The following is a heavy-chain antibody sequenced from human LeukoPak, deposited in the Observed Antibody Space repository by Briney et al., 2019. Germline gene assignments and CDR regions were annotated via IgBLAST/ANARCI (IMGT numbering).Heavy chain of an antibody. J-gene: IGHJ4*02. CDR1: GFTFSSYS. D-gene: IGHD2-15*01. CDR2: ISDRSTYI. Sequence: GGSLRLSCAASGFTFSSYSMNWVRQAPGKGPEWVSSISDRSTYIFNADPVQGRFTISRDDAKNSLYLQMNSLRVEDTAVYYCVRVVYCSGGSCSYYFDYWGQGTLVTVSS. V-gene: IGHV3-21*01. CDR3: VRVVYCSGGSCSYYFDY.